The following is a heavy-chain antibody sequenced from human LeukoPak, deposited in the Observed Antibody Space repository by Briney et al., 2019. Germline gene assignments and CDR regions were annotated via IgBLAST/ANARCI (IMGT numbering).Heavy chain of an antibody. V-gene: IGHV4-59*01. Sequence: SETLSLTCTVSGVSIRTYYWNWIRQPPGKGPERIGYIYRGSTNYNPSFESRVTISVDTSKNQFSLKLSSVTAADTAVYYCARGGDYEIDYWGQGILVTVSS. CDR1: GVSIRTYY. D-gene: IGHD4-17*01. J-gene: IGHJ4*02. CDR3: ARGGDYEIDY. CDR2: IYRGST.